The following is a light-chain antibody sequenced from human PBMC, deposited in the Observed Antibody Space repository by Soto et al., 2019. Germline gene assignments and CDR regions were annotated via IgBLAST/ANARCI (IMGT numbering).Light chain of an antibody. Sequence: DIQMTQSPSPLSASVGDRVVITCRASQGINIFLAWFQQKPGKAPNLLIYGASTLQSGVPSRFSGSGSGTDFTLTINSLQAEDFATYYCQQTRSYPSTFGGGTKVDIK. J-gene: IGKJ4*01. CDR3: QQTRSYPST. CDR2: GAS. V-gene: IGKV1-9*01. CDR1: QGINIF.